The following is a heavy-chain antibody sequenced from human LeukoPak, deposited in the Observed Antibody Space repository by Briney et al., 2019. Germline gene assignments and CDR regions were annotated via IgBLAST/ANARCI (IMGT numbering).Heavy chain of an antibody. CDR1: GYTFTSYY. CDR2: INSGDGGT. D-gene: IGHD3-10*01. Sequence: ASVKVSCKASGYTFTSYYIHWVRQAPGQGPEWMGAINSGDGGTTLPQKSQGRVTLTRDTSTSTLYMELSSLRSEDTAIYYCAREWGPGSSWYFDFWGQGTLVTVSS. CDR3: AREWGPGSSWYFDF. J-gene: IGHJ4*02. V-gene: IGHV1-46*01.